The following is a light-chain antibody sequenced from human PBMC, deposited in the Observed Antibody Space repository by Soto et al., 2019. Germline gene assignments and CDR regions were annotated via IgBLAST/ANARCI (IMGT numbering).Light chain of an antibody. Sequence: DIQLTQSPSFLSASVGDRVTITFRASQGISSYLAWYQQKPGKAPKLLIYAASTLQSGVPSRFSGSGSGTEFTLTISSLQPEDCATYYCQQLNSYPRTFGQGTKLEIK. J-gene: IGKJ2*01. V-gene: IGKV1-9*01. CDR2: AAS. CDR1: QGISSY. CDR3: QQLNSYPRT.